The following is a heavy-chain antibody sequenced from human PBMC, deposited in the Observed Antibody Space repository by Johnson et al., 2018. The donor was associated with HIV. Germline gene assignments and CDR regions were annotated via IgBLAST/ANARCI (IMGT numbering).Heavy chain of an antibody. Sequence: QVQLVESRGGVVQPGRSLRLSCAASGFTFSSYAMHWVRQAPGKGLEWVAFIRYDGSNKYYADSVKGRFTISRDNSKNTLYLQMNSLRAEDTAVYYCAKERGIVVVRDAFDIWGQGTMVTVSS. D-gene: IGHD3-22*01. CDR3: AKERGIVVVRDAFDI. V-gene: IGHV3-30*02. CDR1: GFTFSSYA. CDR2: IRYDGSNK. J-gene: IGHJ3*02.